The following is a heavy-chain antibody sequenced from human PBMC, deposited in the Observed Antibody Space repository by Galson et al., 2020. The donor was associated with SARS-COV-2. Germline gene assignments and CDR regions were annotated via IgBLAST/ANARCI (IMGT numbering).Heavy chain of an antibody. CDR3: AKARGDTTSSRSFDS. J-gene: IGHJ4*02. Sequence: GGSLRLSCAGSGFTFSSCAMSWVRQAPGKGLEWVSTISGSGIVTYYAASVTGRFTISRDNSRNTLYLQMNTLRAEDTALYYCAKARGDTTSSRSFDSWGQGTLVTVSS. CDR2: ISGSGIVT. CDR1: GFTFSSCA. D-gene: IGHD1-26*01. V-gene: IGHV3-23*01.